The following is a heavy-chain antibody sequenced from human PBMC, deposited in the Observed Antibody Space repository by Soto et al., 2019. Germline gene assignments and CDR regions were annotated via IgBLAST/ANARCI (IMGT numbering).Heavy chain of an antibody. J-gene: IGHJ4*02. CDR3: ARDGVLRFLEWFPAPSYFDY. V-gene: IGHV3-30-3*01. D-gene: IGHD3-3*01. Sequence: PGGSLRLSCAASGFTFSSYAMHWVRQAPGKGLEWVAVISYDGSNKYYADSVKGRFTISRDNSKNTLYLQMNSLRAEDTAVYYCARDGVLRFLEWFPAPSYFDYWGQGTLVTVSS. CDR2: ISYDGSNK. CDR1: GFTFSSYA.